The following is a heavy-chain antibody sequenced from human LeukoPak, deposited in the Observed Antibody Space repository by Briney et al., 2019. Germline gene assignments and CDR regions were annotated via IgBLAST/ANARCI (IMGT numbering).Heavy chain of an antibody. CDR2: FDPEDGET. D-gene: IGHD3-10*01. J-gene: IGHJ5*02. CDR3: ARDFGGGFDP. Sequence: EASVKVSCKVSGYTLTELSMHWVRQAPGKGLEWMGGFDPEDGETIYAQKFQGRVTITRNTSISTAYMELSSLRSEDTAVYYCARDFGGGFDPWGQGTLVTVSS. CDR1: GYTLTELS. V-gene: IGHV1-24*01.